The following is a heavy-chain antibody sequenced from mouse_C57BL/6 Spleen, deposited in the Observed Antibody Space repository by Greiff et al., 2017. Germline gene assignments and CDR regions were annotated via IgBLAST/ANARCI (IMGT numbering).Heavy chain of an antibody. Sequence: GGGLVQPKGSLKLSCAASGFSFNTYAMNWVRQAPGKGLEWVARIRSKSNNYATYYADSVKDRFTISRDESESMLYLQMNNLKTEDTAMYYCVISIPIYYGNYGYFDVWGTGTTVTVSS. CDR1: GFSFNTYA. J-gene: IGHJ1*03. CDR2: IRSKSNNYAT. CDR3: VISIPIYYGNYGYFDV. D-gene: IGHD2-1*01. V-gene: IGHV10-1*01.